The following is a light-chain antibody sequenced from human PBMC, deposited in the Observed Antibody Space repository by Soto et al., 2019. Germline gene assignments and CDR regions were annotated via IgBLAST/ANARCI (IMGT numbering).Light chain of an antibody. CDR3: QQSYSTPPT. CDR2: AAS. V-gene: IGKV1-39*01. J-gene: IGKJ4*01. Sequence: DIQMTQSPSSLSASVGDRVTIACRTSQSINSFLNWYQQRPGKAPKLLIYAASSLQSGVPSRLSGSGSGTDFTLTISCLQPEDFETYYCQQSYSTPPTFGGGTKVEIK. CDR1: QSINSF.